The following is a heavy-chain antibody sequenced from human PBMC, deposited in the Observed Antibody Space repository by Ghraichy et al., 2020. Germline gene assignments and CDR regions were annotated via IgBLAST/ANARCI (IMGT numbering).Heavy chain of an antibody. CDR3: ARETAYDSSGYYLLYFDY. CDR1: GYTFTSYY. D-gene: IGHD3-22*01. Sequence: ASVKVSCKASGYTFTSYYMHWVRQAPGQGLEWMGIINPSGGSTSYAQKFQGRVTMTRDTSTSTVYMELSSLRSEDTAVYYCARETAYDSSGYYLLYFDYWGQGTLVTVSS. V-gene: IGHV1-46*01. J-gene: IGHJ4*02. CDR2: INPSGGST.